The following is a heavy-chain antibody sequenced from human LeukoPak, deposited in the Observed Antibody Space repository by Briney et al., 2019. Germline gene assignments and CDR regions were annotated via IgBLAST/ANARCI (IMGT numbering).Heavy chain of an antibody. V-gene: IGHV4-30-2*01. CDR3: ARMVRYYYDSSGYYPFDY. CDR1: GGSISSGGYY. J-gene: IGHJ4*02. CDR2: IYHSGST. D-gene: IGHD3-22*01. Sequence: TLSLTCTVSGGSISSGGYYWSWIRQPPGKGLEWIGYIYHSGSTYYNPSLKSRVTISVDRSKNQFSLKLSSVTAADTAVYYCARMVRYYYDSSGYYPFDYWGQGTLVTVSS.